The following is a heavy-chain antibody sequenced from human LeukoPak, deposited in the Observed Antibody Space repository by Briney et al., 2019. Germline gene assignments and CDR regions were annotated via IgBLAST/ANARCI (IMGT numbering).Heavy chain of an antibody. J-gene: IGHJ6*03. CDR3: AREWEDYYYMDV. D-gene: IGHD1-26*01. Sequence: PGGSLRLSCAASGFTFSSYWMHWVRQVPGKGLVWVSRINTDGSRTSYADSVKGRFTVSRDNAKNTLYLQMNSLRAEDTAVYYCAREWEDYYYMDVWGKGTTVTVSS. V-gene: IGHV3-74*01. CDR2: INTDGSRT. CDR1: GFTFSSYW.